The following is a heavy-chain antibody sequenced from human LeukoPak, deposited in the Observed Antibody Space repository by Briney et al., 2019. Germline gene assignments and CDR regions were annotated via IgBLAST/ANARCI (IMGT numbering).Heavy chain of an antibody. CDR1: GFTFSDSP. D-gene: IGHD5-12*01. CDR2: ISYDGSNK. CDR3: AKALYSGYDLPPNY. Sequence: GRSLRLSCAASGFTFSDSPMHWVRQAPGKGLEWVAVISYDGSNKYYADSVKGRFTISRDNSKNTLYLQMNSLRAEDTAVYYCAKALYSGYDLPPNYWGQGTLVTVSS. V-gene: IGHV3-30*04. J-gene: IGHJ4*02.